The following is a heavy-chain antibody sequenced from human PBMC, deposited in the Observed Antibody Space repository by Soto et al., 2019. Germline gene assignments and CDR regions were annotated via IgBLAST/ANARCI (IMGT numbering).Heavy chain of an antibody. CDR1: GYTLTSYG. J-gene: IGHJ6*02. D-gene: IGHD6-13*01. V-gene: IGHV1-18*01. CDR2: ISAYNGNT. CDR3: ARAYSSSWYSRSYYYYGMDV. Sequence: QVQLVQSGAEVKKPGASVKVSCKASGYTLTSYGISWVRQAPGQGLEWMGWISAYNGNTNYAQKLQGRVTMTTDTSTSTAYMELRSLRSDDTAVYYCARAYSSSWYSRSYYYYGMDVWGQGTTVTVSS.